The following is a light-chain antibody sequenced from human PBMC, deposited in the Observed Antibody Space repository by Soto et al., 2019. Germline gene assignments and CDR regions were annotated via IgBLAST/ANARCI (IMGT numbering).Light chain of an antibody. CDR3: SSYTSSSTFYV. V-gene: IGLV2-14*03. Sequence: QSALTQPASVSGSPGQSITISCTGTSIDVGGYNYFSWYQHHPGKAPKLMVYDVTTRPSGVSNRLSGSKSGNTASMPVSGLQAEDEADYYCSSYTSSSTFYVFGTGTKVTVL. CDR1: SIDVGGYNY. J-gene: IGLJ1*01. CDR2: DVT.